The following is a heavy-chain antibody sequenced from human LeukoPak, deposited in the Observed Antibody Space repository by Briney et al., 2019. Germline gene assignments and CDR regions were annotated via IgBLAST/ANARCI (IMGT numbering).Heavy chain of an antibody. CDR3: ARAGPYSSGWYFFYFDY. J-gene: IGHJ4*02. V-gene: IGHV3-53*04. D-gene: IGHD6-19*01. CDR2: IYSGGGT. Sequence: GGSLRLSCAASGFTVSSNYMSWVRQAPGKGLEWVSVIYSGGGTYYADSVKGRFTISRHNSKNTLYLQMNSLRAEDTAVYYCARAGPYSSGWYFFYFDYWGQGTLVTVSS. CDR1: GFTVSSNY.